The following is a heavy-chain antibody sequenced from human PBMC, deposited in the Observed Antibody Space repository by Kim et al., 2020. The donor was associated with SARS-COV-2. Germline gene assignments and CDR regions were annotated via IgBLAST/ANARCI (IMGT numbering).Heavy chain of an antibody. CDR2: FDPEDGET. D-gene: IGHD6-13*01. CDR3: ATWVTAADALRY. J-gene: IGHJ4*02. Sequence: ASVKVSCKVSGYTLTELSMHWVRQAPGKGLEWMGGFDPEDGETIYAQKFQGRVTMTEDTSTDTAYMELSSLRSEDTAVYYCATWVTAADALRYWGQGTLVTVSS. CDR1: GYTLTELS. V-gene: IGHV1-24*01.